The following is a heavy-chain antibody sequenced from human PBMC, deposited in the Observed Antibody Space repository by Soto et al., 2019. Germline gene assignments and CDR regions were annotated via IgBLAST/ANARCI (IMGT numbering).Heavy chain of an antibody. D-gene: IGHD3-22*01. CDR3: ARQGDYYDSSGIDY. CDR1: GGSISSGGYY. J-gene: IGHJ4*02. CDR2: IYYSGST. Sequence: SETLSLTCTVSGGSISSGGYYWSWIRQHPGKGLEWIGSIYYSGSTYYNPSLKSRVTISVDTSKNQFSLKLSSVTAADTAVYYCARQGDYYDSSGIDYWGQGTLVTVSS. V-gene: IGHV4-39*01.